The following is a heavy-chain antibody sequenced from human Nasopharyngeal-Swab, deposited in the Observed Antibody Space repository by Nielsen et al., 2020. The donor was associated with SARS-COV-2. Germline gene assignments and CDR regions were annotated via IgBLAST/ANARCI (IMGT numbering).Heavy chain of an antibody. D-gene: IGHD3-3*01. CDR1: GFSISGYW. V-gene: IGHV3-74*01. Sequence: GGSLRLSCAASGFSISGYWMHWVRQAPGKGLVWVSRISSDGGANYADSATGRFTISRDNSKNTVSLQMNSLRAEDSGLYFCAKELYDLSGALDQWGQGTLVTVSS. CDR2: ISSDGGA. CDR3: AKELYDLSGALDQ. J-gene: IGHJ4*02.